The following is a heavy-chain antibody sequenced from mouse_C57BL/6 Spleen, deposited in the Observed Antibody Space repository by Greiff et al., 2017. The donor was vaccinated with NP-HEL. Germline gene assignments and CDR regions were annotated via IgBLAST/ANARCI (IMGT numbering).Heavy chain of an antibody. Sequence: QVQLQQSGAELVKPGASVKMSCKASGYTFTSYWRPWVKQRPGQGLEWIGDSNPGSGCTNYNEKFKNKATLTGDTSSSTAYMQLSSLSSEDSSVYYGARYKHSMDPWGQGTSVTVSS. CDR2: SNPGSGCT. CDR1: GYTFTSYW. V-gene: IGHV1-55*01. J-gene: IGHJ4*01. CDR3: ARYKHSMDP.